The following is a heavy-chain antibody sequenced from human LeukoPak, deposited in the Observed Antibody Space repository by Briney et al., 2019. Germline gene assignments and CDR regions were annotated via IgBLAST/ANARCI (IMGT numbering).Heavy chain of an antibody. Sequence: GGSLRLSCAASGFTFSSYSMNWVRQAPGKGLEWVSYISSSSTIYYADSVKGRFTISRDNAKNSLYLQMNSLRAEDTAVYYCARDIYYDSTDYWGQGTLVTVSS. D-gene: IGHD3-22*01. CDR1: GFTFSSYS. V-gene: IGHV3-48*01. CDR2: ISSSSTI. J-gene: IGHJ4*02. CDR3: ARDIYYDSTDY.